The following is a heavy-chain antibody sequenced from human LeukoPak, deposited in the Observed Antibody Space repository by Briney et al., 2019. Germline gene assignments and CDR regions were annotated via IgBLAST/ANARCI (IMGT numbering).Heavy chain of an antibody. CDR1: GGSFSGYY. CDR2: INHSGST. Sequence: SETLSLACAVYGGSFSGYYWSWIRQPPGKGLEWIGEINHSGSTNYNPSLKSRVTISVDTSKNQFSLKLSSVTAADTAVYYCARAGYSSSWEYNYYGMDVWGQGTTVTVSS. D-gene: IGHD6-13*01. J-gene: IGHJ6*02. V-gene: IGHV4-34*01. CDR3: ARAGYSSSWEYNYYGMDV.